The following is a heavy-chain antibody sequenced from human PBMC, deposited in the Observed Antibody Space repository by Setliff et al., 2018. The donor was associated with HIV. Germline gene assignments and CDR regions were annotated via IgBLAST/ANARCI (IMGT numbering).Heavy chain of an antibody. Sequence: SETLSLTCAVYGGSFSDYYWSWIRQPPGKGLEWIGEINHSGSTNYNPSLKRRVTISVDKSKNQFSLKLSSVTAADTAVYYCARGWGWNDDESSGRPQYAFDIWGQGTMVTVSS. CDR3: ARGWGWNDDESSGRPQYAFDI. J-gene: IGHJ3*02. CDR1: GGSFSDYY. CDR2: INHSGST. V-gene: IGHV4-34*01. D-gene: IGHD3-22*01.